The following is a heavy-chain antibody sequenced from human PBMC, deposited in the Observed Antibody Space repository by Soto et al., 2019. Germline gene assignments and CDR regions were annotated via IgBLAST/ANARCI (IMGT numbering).Heavy chain of an antibody. Sequence: GASVKVSCKASGGTFSSYTISWVRQAPGQGLEWMGRIIPILGIANYAQKFQGRVTITADKSTSTAYMELSSLRSEDTAVYYCARDLGMDYYDSSGYYDNWFDPWGQGTLVTVP. D-gene: IGHD3-22*01. J-gene: IGHJ5*02. CDR1: GGTFSSYT. CDR2: IIPILGIA. V-gene: IGHV1-69*04. CDR3: ARDLGMDYYDSSGYYDNWFDP.